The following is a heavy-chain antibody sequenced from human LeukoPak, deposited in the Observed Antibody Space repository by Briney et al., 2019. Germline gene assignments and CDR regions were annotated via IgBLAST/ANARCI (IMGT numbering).Heavy chain of an antibody. Sequence: PGGSLRLSCAASGFTFSSYAMSWVRQAPGKGLEWVSAISGSGGSTYYADSVKGRFTISRDNSKNTLYLQMNSLRAEDTAVYYCAKDKAADTDYYGSGSPLDYWGQGTLVTVSS. CDR1: GFTFSSYA. CDR2: ISGSGGST. CDR3: AKDKAADTDYYGSGSPLDY. V-gene: IGHV3-23*01. J-gene: IGHJ4*02. D-gene: IGHD3-10*01.